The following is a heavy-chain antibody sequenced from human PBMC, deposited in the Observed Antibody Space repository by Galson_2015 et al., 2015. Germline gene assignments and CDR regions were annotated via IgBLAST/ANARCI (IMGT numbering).Heavy chain of an antibody. V-gene: IGHV3-53*01. CDR1: GFTVSSQF. J-gene: IGHJ4*02. CDR3: AARIVGAPVDY. CDR2: IYSGGSI. Sequence: SLRLSCAASGFTVSSQFMSWVRQAPGKGLGWVSIIYSGGSIYYTDSVKGRFIISRDNSKNTLYLQMNSLRAEDTAVYYCAARIVGAPVDYWGQGTLVTVSS. D-gene: IGHD1-26*01.